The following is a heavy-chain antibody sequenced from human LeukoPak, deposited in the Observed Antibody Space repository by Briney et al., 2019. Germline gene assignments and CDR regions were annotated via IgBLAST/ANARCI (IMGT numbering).Heavy chain of an antibody. J-gene: IGHJ3*01. D-gene: IGHD7-27*01. Sequence: GGSLRLSCSASGFSFSDYYMSWIRQAPGKGLEWVSFISSSGHMTAYADSVKGRVSTSRDNAKNSMYLQVTNVRAEDTAVYFCARDVGTYVNPFDAFDLWGQGTMVTVSS. CDR2: ISSSGHMT. CDR3: ARDVGTYVNPFDAFDL. V-gene: IGHV3-11*01. CDR1: GFSFSDYY.